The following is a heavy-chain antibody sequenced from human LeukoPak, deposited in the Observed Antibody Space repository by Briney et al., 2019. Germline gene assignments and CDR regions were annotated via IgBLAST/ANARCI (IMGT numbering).Heavy chain of an antibody. V-gene: IGHV3-66*01. J-gene: IGHJ4*02. D-gene: IGHD1-7*01. CDR2: IYSGGDT. CDR1: GFFVSNNY. Sequence: PGGSLRLSCAASGFFVSNNYMSWVRQAPGKGLEWVSVIYSGGDTYYADSVKGRFTISRDNAKNSLYLQMNSLRAEDTAVYYCARELRNWNYNRLFDYWGQGTLVTVSS. CDR3: ARELRNWNYNRLFDY.